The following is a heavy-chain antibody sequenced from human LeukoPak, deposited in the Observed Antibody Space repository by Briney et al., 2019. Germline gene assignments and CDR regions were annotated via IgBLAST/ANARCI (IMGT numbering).Heavy chain of an antibody. V-gene: IGHV3-30-3*01. D-gene: IGHD2-15*01. Sequence: GGSLRLSCAASGFTFSSYAMHWVRQAPGKGLEWVAVISYDGSNKYYADSVKGRFTISRDNSKNTLYLQMNSLRAEDTAVYYCARDHRSRXFDYWGQGTLVTVSS. CDR1: GFTFSSYA. CDR3: ARDHRSRXFDY. J-gene: IGHJ4*02. CDR2: ISYDGSNK.